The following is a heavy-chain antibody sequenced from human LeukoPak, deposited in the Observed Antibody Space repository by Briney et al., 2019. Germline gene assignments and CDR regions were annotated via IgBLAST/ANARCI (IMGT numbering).Heavy chain of an antibody. CDR2: INHSGST. J-gene: IGHJ6*04. Sequence: SETLSLTCAVYGGSFSGYYWSWIRQPPGKGLEWIGEINHSGSTNYNPSLKSRVTISVDTSKNQFSLKLSSVTAADTAVYYCARSGSSSWYWYVWGEGTTVTVSS. D-gene: IGHD6-13*01. V-gene: IGHV4-34*01. CDR1: GGSFSGYY. CDR3: ARSGSSSWYWYV.